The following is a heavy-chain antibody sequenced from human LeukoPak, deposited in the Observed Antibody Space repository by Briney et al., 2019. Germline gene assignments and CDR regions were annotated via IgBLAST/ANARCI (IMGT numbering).Heavy chain of an antibody. CDR1: GGSISSYY. V-gene: IGHV4-59*12. CDR3: ARGRRRLERPFDY. D-gene: IGHD1-1*01. J-gene: IGHJ4*02. Sequence: SETLSLTCTVSGGSISSYYWSWIRQPPGKGLEWIGYIYYSGSTNYNPSLKSRVTISVDTSKNQFSLKLSSVTAADTAVYYCARGRRRLERPFDYWGQGTLVTVSS. CDR2: IYYSGST.